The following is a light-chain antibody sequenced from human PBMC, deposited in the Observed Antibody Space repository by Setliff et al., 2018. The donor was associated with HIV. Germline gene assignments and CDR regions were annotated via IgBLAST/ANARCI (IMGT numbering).Light chain of an antibody. CDR1: SSDVGSYNL. CDR2: EVS. V-gene: IGLV2-23*02. CDR3: SSHGAIGV. J-gene: IGLJ1*01. Sequence: QSALTQPASVSGSPGQSITISCTGTSSDVGSYNLVSWYQQHPGKAPKLMIYEVSKRPSGVSNRFSGSKSGNTASLTVSGLQAEDEADYYCSSHGAIGVFGTGTKVTVL.